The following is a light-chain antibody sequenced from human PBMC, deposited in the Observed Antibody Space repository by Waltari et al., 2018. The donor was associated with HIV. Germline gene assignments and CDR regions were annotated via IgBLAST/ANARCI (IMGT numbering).Light chain of an antibody. V-gene: IGKV3-15*01. Sequence: EIVMTQSPATLSVSPGERATLSCRASQSVNSNFAWYQQKPGQAPRLLIYGAFTSATGIPARFSGSGSGTEFTLTISSLQSADFALYYCQQYNNWPRTFGQGTKVEIK. CDR3: QQYNNWPRT. CDR2: GAF. J-gene: IGKJ1*01. CDR1: QSVNSN.